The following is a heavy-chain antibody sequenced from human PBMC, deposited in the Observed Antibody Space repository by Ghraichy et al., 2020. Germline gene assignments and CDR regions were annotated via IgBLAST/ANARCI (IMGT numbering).Heavy chain of an antibody. D-gene: IGHD2/OR15-2a*01. V-gene: IGHV3-53*01. CDR3: ARSTPSTYYYFYYGMDV. Sequence: GESLNISCAASGFTVSGNYMSWVRQAPGKGLEWVSLIYSDGNTYYADSVKGRFTISRDNSKNTLYLQMNSLRAEDTAVYYCARSTPSTYYYFYYGMDVWGQGTTVTVSS. CDR2: IYSDGNT. CDR1: GFTVSGNY. J-gene: IGHJ6*02.